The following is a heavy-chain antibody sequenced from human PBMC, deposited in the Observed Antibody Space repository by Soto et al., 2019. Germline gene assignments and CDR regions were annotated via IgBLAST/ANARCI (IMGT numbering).Heavy chain of an antibody. D-gene: IGHD3-16*02. CDR3: AIDESDDYVWGSYRY. CDR2: IIPSSDTP. V-gene: IGHV1-69*13. CDR1: VGTFSDYG. Sequence: SVKVSCKASVGTFSDYGISWVRQAPGQGLEWMGGIIPSSDTPNYAQKFQGRVIITADESTSTAYMDLSSLRTDDTAVYYCAIDESDDYVWGSYRYWGQGTPVTVSS. J-gene: IGHJ4*02.